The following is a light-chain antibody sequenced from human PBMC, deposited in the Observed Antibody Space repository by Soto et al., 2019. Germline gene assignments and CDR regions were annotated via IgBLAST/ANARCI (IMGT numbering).Light chain of an antibody. J-gene: IGKJ4*01. CDR1: HSLLHSNGYNY. CDR2: RAS. V-gene: IGKV2-28*01. CDR3: QQSDNWPLLS. Sequence: EIVVTHSPLSLPVTPGEPASISCSSSHSLLHSNGYNYLDWYLQKPGQAPKLLIYRASTRATDIPARFSGSGSGTEFTLTISNLQSEDSAIYYCQQSDNWPLLSFGGGTKVDIK.